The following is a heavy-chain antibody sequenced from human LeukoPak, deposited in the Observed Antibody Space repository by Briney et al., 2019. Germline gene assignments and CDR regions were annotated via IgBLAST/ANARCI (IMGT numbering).Heavy chain of an antibody. V-gene: IGHV4-39*01. D-gene: IGHD4-17*01. Sequence: SETLSLTCTASGGSISSSSYYWGWIRQSPGKGLEWIGSIYYSGSTYYNPSLKSRVTISVDTSKNQFSLKLSSVTAADTAVYYCARVPRVTTFDYWGQGTLVTVSS. CDR3: ARVPRVTTFDY. CDR1: GGSISSSSYY. CDR2: IYYSGST. J-gene: IGHJ4*02.